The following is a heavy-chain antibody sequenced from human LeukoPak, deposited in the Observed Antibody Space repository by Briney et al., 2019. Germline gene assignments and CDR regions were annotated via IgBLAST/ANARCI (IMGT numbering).Heavy chain of an antibody. CDR1: GGSTSSGGYS. V-gene: IGHV4-30-2*01. CDR3: ARVQHIVVVTASHAFDI. CDR2: IYLSGST. D-gene: IGHD2-21*02. J-gene: IGHJ3*02. Sequence: SQTLSLTCAVSGGSTSSGGYSWSWIRQPPGKGLEWIGLIYLSGSTYYNPSLKSRVTISVDRSKNQFSLKLSSVTAADTAVYHCARVQHIVVVTASHAFDIWGQGTMVTVSS.